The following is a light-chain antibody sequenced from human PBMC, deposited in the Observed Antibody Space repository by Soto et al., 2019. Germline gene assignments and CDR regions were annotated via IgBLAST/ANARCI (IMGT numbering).Light chain of an antibody. CDR1: QTISSW. Sequence: DIQNRRFPARLCASVGERVNIACRASQTISSWLAWHQQKSGRAPKLLIYDASSLEGGVPSRFSGSGSGTEFTLTISRLQADDFAPYYCQHYSGYPYTFGQGTKVDIK. J-gene: IGKJ2*01. CDR3: QHYSGYPYT. CDR2: DAS. V-gene: IGKV1-5*01.